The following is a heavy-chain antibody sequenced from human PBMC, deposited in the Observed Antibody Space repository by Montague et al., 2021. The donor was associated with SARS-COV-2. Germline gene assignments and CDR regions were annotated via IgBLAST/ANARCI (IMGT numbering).Heavy chain of an antibody. D-gene: IGHD3-9*01. CDR2: IDWDDDK. V-gene: IGHV2-70*04. Sequence: PALVKPTQTLTLTCTFSGFSLSTSGMRASWIRQPPGKALEWLARIDWDDDKFYSTSLKTRLTISKDTSKNQVVLTMINMDPVDTATYYCARSYYDILTAYYTPFDYWGQGTLVTVSS. J-gene: IGHJ4*02. CDR3: ARSYYDILTAYYTPFDY. CDR1: GFSLSTSGMR.